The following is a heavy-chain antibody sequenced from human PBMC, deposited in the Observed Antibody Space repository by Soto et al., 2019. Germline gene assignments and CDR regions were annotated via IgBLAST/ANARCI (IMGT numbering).Heavy chain of an antibody. V-gene: IGHV4-59*01. CDR1: GGSISSYY. CDR3: ATRRKFGELTY. D-gene: IGHD3-10*01. J-gene: IGHJ4*02. CDR2: IYYSGST. Sequence: QVQLQESGPGLVKPSETLSLTCTVSGGSISSYYWSWIRQPPGKGLEWIGYIYYSGSTNYIPSLKSRVTISVDTSKTQFSLKLSSVTAADTAVYYCATRRKFGELTYWGQGTLVTVSS.